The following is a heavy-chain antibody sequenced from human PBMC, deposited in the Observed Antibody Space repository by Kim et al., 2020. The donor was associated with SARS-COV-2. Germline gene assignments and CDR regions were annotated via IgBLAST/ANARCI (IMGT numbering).Heavy chain of an antibody. CDR2: IYYSGST. Sequence: SETLSLTCTVSGGSVSSGSYYWSWIRQPPGKGLEWIGYIYYSGSTNYNPSLKSRVTISVDTSKNQFSLKLSSVTDADTAVYYCARQQTPQQYFAVVILSRAFDIWGQGTMVTVSS. CDR1: GGSVSSGSYY. J-gene: IGHJ3*02. CDR3: ARQQTPQQYFAVVILSRAFDI. D-gene: IGHD3-3*01. V-gene: IGHV4-61*01.